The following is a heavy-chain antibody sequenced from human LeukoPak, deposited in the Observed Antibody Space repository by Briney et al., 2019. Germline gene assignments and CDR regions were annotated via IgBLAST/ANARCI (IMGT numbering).Heavy chain of an antibody. CDR2: IYPGDSDT. CDR1: GYRFTSYW. V-gene: IGHV5-51*01. Sequence: GESLKISCKGSGYRFTSYWIGWVRQMPGKGLEWMGIIYPGDSDTRYSPSFQGQVTISADKSISTAYQQWSSLKASDTAMYYCAGTIRYCSGGSCYSDASDIWGQGTMVTVSS. J-gene: IGHJ3*02. CDR3: AGTIRYCSGGSCYSDASDI. D-gene: IGHD2-15*01.